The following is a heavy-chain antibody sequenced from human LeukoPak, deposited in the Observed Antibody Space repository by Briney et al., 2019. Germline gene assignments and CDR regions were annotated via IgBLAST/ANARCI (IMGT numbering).Heavy chain of an antibody. J-gene: IGHJ4*02. D-gene: IGHD6-6*01. Sequence: GGSLRLSCAASGFTFSSYWMHWVRQAPGKGLVRVSRINSDGKSTSYADSVKGRFTISRDNAKNTLYLQMNSLRAEDTAVYYCARVGSSSLDYWGQGTLVTVSS. V-gene: IGHV3-74*01. CDR1: GFTFSSYW. CDR2: INSDGKST. CDR3: ARVGSSSLDY.